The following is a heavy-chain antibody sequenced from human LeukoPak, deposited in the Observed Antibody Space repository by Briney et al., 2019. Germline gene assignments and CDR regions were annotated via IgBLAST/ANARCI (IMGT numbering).Heavy chain of an antibody. Sequence: GGSLRLSCAASRFSFSNHSMNWVRQAPGKGLEWVSYISNSGSAKYYAASVKGRFTISRDNGKNSLYPQMNSLRAEDTAVCYCARMSGSRLPGYWGQGTLVTVSS. J-gene: IGHJ4*02. CDR3: ARMSGSRLPGY. D-gene: IGHD3-3*01. V-gene: IGHV3-48*01. CDR1: RFSFSNHS. CDR2: ISNSGSAK.